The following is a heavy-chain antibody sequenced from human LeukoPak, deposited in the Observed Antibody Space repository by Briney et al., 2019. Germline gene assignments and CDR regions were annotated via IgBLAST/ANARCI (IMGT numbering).Heavy chain of an antibody. CDR2: IKEDGSRK. Sequence: GGSLRLSCAASGFTFSSHWMNWVRQAPGKGLEWVANIKEDGSRKYYVDSVKGRFTISRDNAQNSLYLQMNTLRGEDTAVYYCARATGLNSWYSYYGLHVWGKGTTVTVSS. J-gene: IGHJ6*04. V-gene: IGHV3-7*03. CDR1: GFTFSSHW. D-gene: IGHD6-13*01. CDR3: ARATGLNSWYSYYGLHV.